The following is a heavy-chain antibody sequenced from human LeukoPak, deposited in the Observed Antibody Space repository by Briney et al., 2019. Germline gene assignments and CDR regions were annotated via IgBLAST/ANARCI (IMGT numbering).Heavy chain of an antibody. D-gene: IGHD6-6*01. Sequence: PGRSLRLSCAASGFTFSSYGMHWVRQAPGKGLEWVAVISYDGSNKDFQNSVKGGFPMSRDNSQNPLYLQMNNLAAEPAAVYYCATAYSSSSRYYYYDMDLWGQGTTVTVSS. J-gene: IGHJ6*02. CDR1: GFTFSSYG. V-gene: IGHV3-30*03. CDR2: ISYDGSNK. CDR3: ATAYSSSSRYYYYDMDL.